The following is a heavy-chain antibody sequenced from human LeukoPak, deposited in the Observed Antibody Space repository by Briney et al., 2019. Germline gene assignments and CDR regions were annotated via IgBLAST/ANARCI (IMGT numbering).Heavy chain of an antibody. CDR1: GGSISSYY. CDR2: IYYSGST. Sequence: SETLSLTCTVSGGSISSYYWSWIRQPPGKGLEWIGYIYYSGSTNYNPSLKSRVTISVDTSKNQFSLKLSSVTAAGTAVYYCARTTVVTKFDYWGQGTLVTVSS. J-gene: IGHJ4*02. CDR3: ARTTVVTKFDY. V-gene: IGHV4-59*01. D-gene: IGHD4-23*01.